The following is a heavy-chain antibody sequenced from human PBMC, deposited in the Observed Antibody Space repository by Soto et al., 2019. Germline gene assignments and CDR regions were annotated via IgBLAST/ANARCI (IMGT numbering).Heavy chain of an antibody. CDR1: GGSFSGYY. V-gene: IGHV4-34*01. Sequence: PSETLALTCAVYGGSFSGYYWSWIRQPPGKGLEWIGEINHSGSTNYNPSLKSRVTISVDTSKNQFSLKLSSVTAADTAVYYCARGCYSHHREFTPRGQRSLVTVSS. J-gene: IGHJ1*01. CDR2: INHSGST. D-gene: IGHD4-4*01. CDR3: ARGCYSHHREFTP.